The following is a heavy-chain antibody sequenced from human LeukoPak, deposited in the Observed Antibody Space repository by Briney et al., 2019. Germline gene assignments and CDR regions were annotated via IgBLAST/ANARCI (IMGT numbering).Heavy chain of an antibody. Sequence: PSETLSLTCTVSGGSISSYYWSWIRQPPGKGLEWIGYIYYSGSTNYNPSLKSRVTISVDTSKNQFSLKLSSVTAADTAVYYCARQQLEDSAGLVPYFDYWGQGTLVTVSS. D-gene: IGHD6-19*01. V-gene: IGHV4-59*08. CDR2: IYYSGST. J-gene: IGHJ4*02. CDR3: ARQQLEDSAGLVPYFDY. CDR1: GGSISSYY.